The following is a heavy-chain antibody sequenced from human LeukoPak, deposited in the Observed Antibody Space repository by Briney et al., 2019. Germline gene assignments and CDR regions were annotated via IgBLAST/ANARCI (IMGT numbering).Heavy chain of an antibody. CDR1: GYTFTSYA. CDR2: INAGNGNT. CDR3: ARGYSSSWSTYYFDY. J-gene: IGHJ4*02. D-gene: IGHD6-13*01. V-gene: IGHV1-3*01. Sequence: HRASVKVSCKASGYTFTSYAMHWVRQAPGQRLEWMGWINAGNGNTKYSQKFQGRVTITRDTSASTAYMELSSLRSEDTAVYYCARGYSSSWSTYYFDYWGQGTLVTVSS.